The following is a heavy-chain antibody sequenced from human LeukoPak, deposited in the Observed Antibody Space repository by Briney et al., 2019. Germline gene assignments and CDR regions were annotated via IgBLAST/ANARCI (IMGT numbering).Heavy chain of an antibody. CDR1: GGSISSGSYY. CDR2: IYHSGST. Sequence: PSETLSLTCTVSGGSISSGSYYWGWIRQPPGKGLEWIGSIYHSGSTYYNPSLKSRVTISVDTSKNQFSLKLSSVTAADTAVYCCARDLGIAARPDYWGQGTLVTVSS. CDR3: ARDLGIAARPDY. J-gene: IGHJ4*02. D-gene: IGHD6-6*01. V-gene: IGHV4-39*07.